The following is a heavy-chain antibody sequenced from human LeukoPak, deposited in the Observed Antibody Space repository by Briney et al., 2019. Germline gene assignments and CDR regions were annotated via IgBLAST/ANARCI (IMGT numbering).Heavy chain of an antibody. Sequence: TGGSLRLSCVASGFTVSSNYMSWVRQAPGKGLEWVSVIYSGGSTYYADSVKGRFTISRDNSKNTLYLQMNSLRAEDTAVYYCARVRYSGSYWGSYYFDYWGQGTLVTVSS. J-gene: IGHJ4*02. CDR2: IYSGGST. D-gene: IGHD1-26*01. CDR3: ARVRYSGSYWGSYYFDY. V-gene: IGHV3-53*01. CDR1: GFTVSSNY.